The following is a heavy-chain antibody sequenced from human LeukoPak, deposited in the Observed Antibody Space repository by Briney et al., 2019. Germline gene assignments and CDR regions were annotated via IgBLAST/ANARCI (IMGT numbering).Heavy chain of an antibody. CDR3: ARDPSRYSYDSHWGAFDY. CDR2: ISSSSSYI. V-gene: IGHV3-21*01. J-gene: IGHJ4*02. D-gene: IGHD5-18*01. Sequence: GGSLRLSCAASGFTFSSYSMNWVRQAPGKGLEWVSSISSSSSYIYYADSVKGRFTISRDNAKNSLYLQMNSLRAEDTAVYYCARDPSRYSYDSHWGAFDYWGQGTLVTVSS. CDR1: GFTFSSYS.